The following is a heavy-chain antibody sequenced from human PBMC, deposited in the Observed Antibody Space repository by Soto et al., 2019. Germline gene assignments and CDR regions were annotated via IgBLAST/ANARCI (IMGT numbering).Heavy chain of an antibody. CDR1: GGSISSGGYD. D-gene: IGHD3-22*01. Sequence: SETLSLTCTVSGGSISSGGYDWSWIRQHPXKGLEWIGYIYYSGSTYYNPSLKSRVTISVDTSKNQFSLKLSSVTAADTAVYYCARVGSSGYYYSFLGYYYGMDVWGQGTTVTVSS. CDR3: ARVGSSGYYYSFLGYYYGMDV. J-gene: IGHJ6*02. CDR2: IYYSGST. V-gene: IGHV4-31*03.